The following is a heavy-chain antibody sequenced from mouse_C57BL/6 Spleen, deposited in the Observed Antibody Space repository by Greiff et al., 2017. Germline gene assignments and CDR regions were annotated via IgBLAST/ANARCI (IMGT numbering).Heavy chain of an antibody. J-gene: IGHJ4*01. V-gene: IGHV1-4*01. CDR3: ARAQATLYAMDY. CDR1: GYTFTSYT. CDR2: INPSSGYT. Sequence: QVQLQQSGAELARPGASVKMSCKASGYTFTSYTMHWVKQRPGQGLEWIGYINPSSGYTKYNQKFKDKATLTADKSSSTAYMQLSSLTSEDSAVYYCARAQATLYAMDYWGQGTSVTVSS. D-gene: IGHD3-2*02.